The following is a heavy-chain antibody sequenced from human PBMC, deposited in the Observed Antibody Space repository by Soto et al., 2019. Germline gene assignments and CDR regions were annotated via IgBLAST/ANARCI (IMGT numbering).Heavy chain of an antibody. J-gene: IGHJ5*02. CDR2: IYYSGST. CDR3: ARARIAAAAGRWFDP. Sequence: QVQLQESGPGLVKPSETLSLTCTVSGGSISSYYWSWIRQPPGKGLEWIGYIYYSGSTNYNPSLKSRVTISVDTSKTQFSLKLSSVTAADTAVYYCARARIAAAAGRWFDPWGQGTLVTVSS. V-gene: IGHV4-59*01. CDR1: GGSISSYY. D-gene: IGHD6-13*01.